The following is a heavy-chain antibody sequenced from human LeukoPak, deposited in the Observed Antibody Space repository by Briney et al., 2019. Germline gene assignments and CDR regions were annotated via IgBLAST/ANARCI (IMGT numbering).Heavy chain of an antibody. CDR2: INPNSGVT. J-gene: IGHJ3*02. CDR3: ARTPHYCSGGSCYFDVFDI. CDR1: IYTFTYNY. V-gene: IGHV1-2*02. Sequence: ASVSVSFTSSIYTFTYNYIHWVRQAPGQGLEWMGWINPNSGVTYYAQNFQGRVTLTSDTSISTAYMELSRLRSDDTAVYYCARTPHYCSGGSCYFDVFDIWGQGTMVTVS. D-gene: IGHD2-15*01.